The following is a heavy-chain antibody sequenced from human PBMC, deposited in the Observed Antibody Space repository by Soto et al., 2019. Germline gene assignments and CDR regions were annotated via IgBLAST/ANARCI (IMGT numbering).Heavy chain of an antibody. CDR1: EYSSTSYW. Sequence: PRESLTISCTCSEYSSTSYWIGWVRQMPGKGLEWMGIIYPGDSDTRYSPSFQGQVTISADKSISTAYLQWSSLKASDTAMYYCATPGPRYYYDSSGYHLDYWGQGTLVTVSS. V-gene: IGHV5-51*01. CDR2: IYPGDSDT. D-gene: IGHD3-22*01. CDR3: ATPGPRYYYDSSGYHLDY. J-gene: IGHJ4*02.